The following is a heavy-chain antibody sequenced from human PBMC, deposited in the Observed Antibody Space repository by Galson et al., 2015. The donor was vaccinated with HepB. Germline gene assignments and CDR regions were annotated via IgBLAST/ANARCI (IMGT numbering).Heavy chain of an antibody. D-gene: IGHD3-3*01. CDR2: MNQDGSAR. Sequence: SLRLSCAASGFTFRDHYMTWVRQAPGKGLEWVAVMNQDGSARHYVDSVKGRFTISRDNAKNSLYLQVNGLRAEGTAVYFCARGRGFLIDYWGQGTLVSVSS. CDR1: GFTFRDHY. CDR3: ARGRGFLIDY. J-gene: IGHJ4*02. V-gene: IGHV3-7*03.